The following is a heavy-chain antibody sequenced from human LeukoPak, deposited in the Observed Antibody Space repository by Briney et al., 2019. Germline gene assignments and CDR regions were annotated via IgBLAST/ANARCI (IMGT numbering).Heavy chain of an antibody. CDR3: ARVGSGSYFLDGFDI. CDR2: IWYDGSNK. CDR1: GFTFSSYG. D-gene: IGHD1-26*01. V-gene: IGHV3-33*01. Sequence: GGSLRLSCAASGFTFSSYGMHWVRQAPGKGLEWVAVIWYDGSNKYYADSVKGRFTISRDNPKNTLYLQMNSLGAEDTAVYYCARVGSGSYFLDGFDIWGQGTMVTVSS. J-gene: IGHJ3*02.